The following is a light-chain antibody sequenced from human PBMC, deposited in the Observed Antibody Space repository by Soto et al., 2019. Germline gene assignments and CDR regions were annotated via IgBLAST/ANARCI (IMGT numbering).Light chain of an antibody. CDR1: SSDVGGYNS. CDR3: SSYTPSSTYV. Sequence: QSVLAQPASVSGSPRQSITISCTGTSSDVGGYNSVSWYQHHPGKAPKLMIYNVNNRPSGVSNRFSGSKSGNTASLTISGLQAEDEADYYCSSYTPSSTYVFGTGTKVTV. J-gene: IGLJ1*01. CDR2: NVN. V-gene: IGLV2-14*03.